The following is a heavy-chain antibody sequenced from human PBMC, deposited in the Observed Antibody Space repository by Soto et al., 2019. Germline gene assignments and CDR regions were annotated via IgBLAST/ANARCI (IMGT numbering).Heavy chain of an antibody. CDR3: AREEGCCSSTSCYRDYYYYYYMDV. CDR2: INPSGGST. CDR1: GYTFTSYY. Sequence: ASVKVSCKASGYTFTSYYMHWVRQAPGQGLEWMGIINPSGGSTSYAQKFQGRVTMTRDTSTSTVYMELSSLRSEDTAVYYCAREEGCCSSTSCYRDYYYYYYMDVWGKGTTVTVSS. D-gene: IGHD2-2*01. V-gene: IGHV1-46*03. J-gene: IGHJ6*03.